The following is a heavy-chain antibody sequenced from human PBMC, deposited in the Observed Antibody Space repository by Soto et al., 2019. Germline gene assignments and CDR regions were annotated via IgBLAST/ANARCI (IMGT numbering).Heavy chain of an antibody. D-gene: IGHD4-17*01. CDR3: AHAGDYDLLTFDH. V-gene: IGHV2-5*02. J-gene: IGHJ4*02. CDR1: GFSLSTYHMG. CDR2: IYWDDDK. Sequence: QITLKESGPTLVRPAQTLTLTCDFSGFSLSTYHMGVAWIRQPPGKALEWLALIYWDDDKRYSPSLKDRLAISKDTSSNQVDLTITNMDPGDTAKYLCAHAGDYDLLTFDHWGPGTLVTVSS.